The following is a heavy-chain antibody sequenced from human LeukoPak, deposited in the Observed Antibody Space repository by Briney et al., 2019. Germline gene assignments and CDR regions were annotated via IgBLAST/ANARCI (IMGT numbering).Heavy chain of an antibody. D-gene: IGHD5-18*01. CDR3: ARDGTTAMTSNWFDP. V-gene: IGHV3-33*01. J-gene: IGHJ5*02. Sequence: GRSLRLPCAASGFTFSTYGMHWVRQAPGKGLEWVAVIWYDGSNKYYADSVKGRFTISRDNSKNTLYLQMNSLRAEDAAVYYCARDGTTAMTSNWFDPWGQGTLVTVFS. CDR1: GFTFSTYG. CDR2: IWYDGSNK.